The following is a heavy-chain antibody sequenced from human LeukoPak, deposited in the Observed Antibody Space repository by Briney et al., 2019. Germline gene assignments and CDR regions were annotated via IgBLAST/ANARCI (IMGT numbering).Heavy chain of an antibody. CDR1: GYSFTSYW. D-gene: IGHD5-18*01. CDR3: ASAYSYIHFDY. J-gene: IGHJ4*02. Sequence: GESLRISCKGSGYSFTSYWISWVRQMPGKGLEWMGRIDPSDSYTSYSPSFQGHVTISADKSINTAYLQWSSLKASDTAMYYCASAYSYIHFDYWGQGTLVTVSS. CDR2: IDPSDSYT. V-gene: IGHV5-10-1*01.